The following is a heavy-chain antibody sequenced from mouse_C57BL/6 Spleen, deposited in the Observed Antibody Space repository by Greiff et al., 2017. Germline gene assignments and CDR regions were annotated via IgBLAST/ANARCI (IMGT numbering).Heavy chain of an antibody. Sequence: EVQLQQSVAELVRSGASVKLSCTASGFNIKNTYMPWVKQRPEQGLEWIGRLDPAIGNTKYAPKFQGKATITADTSSNTAYLQLSRLTSEATAIYYCAYYSYVSYWYVDVWGTGTTVTVSS. CDR2: LDPAIGNT. V-gene: IGHV14-3*01. J-gene: IGHJ1*03. CDR3: AYYSYVSYWYVDV. D-gene: IGHD1-1*01. CDR1: GFNIKNTY.